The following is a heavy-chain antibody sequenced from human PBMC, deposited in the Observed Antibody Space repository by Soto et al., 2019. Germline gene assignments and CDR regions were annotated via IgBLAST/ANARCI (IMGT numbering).Heavy chain of an antibody. CDR2: IGISGKTI. J-gene: IGHJ6*02. Sequence: GALRLSCAVSGFTFSSYEMNWVRQAPGKGLEWVSYIGISGKTIYYADSVRGRFTISRDNAKNSLYLQMNRLRAEDTAVYFCARDPAIYSGKFDYGLDVWGRGTTVTVSS. CDR1: GFTFSSYE. CDR3: ARDPAIYSGKFDYGLDV. V-gene: IGHV3-48*03. D-gene: IGHD4-4*01.